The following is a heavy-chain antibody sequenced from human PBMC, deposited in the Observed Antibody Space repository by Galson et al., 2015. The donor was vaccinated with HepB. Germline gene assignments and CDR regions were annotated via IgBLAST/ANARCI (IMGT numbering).Heavy chain of an antibody. CDR3: AKDIVVPAAMGYFDL. V-gene: IGHV3-23*01. CDR2: ISGSGAAT. D-gene: IGHD2-2*01. CDR1: GLTFSSSA. J-gene: IGHJ2*01. Sequence: SLRLSCAAPGLTFSSSAMSWVRQPPGKGLEWVSAISGSGAATYYADSVKGRFTISRDNSKNTLYLQMNSLRAEDTAVYYCAKDIVVPAAMGYFDLWGRGTLVTVPS.